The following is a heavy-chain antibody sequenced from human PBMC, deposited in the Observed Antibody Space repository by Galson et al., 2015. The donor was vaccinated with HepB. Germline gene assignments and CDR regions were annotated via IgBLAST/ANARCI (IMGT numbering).Heavy chain of an antibody. CDR1: GYSFTSND. Sequence: SVKVSCKASGYSFTSNDINWVRQATGQGLEWMGWMNPNSGKTGYAQKFQGRVTMTRDTSISTAYMELSSLRSEDTAIYYCARAPAGGLLGYWGRGTLVTVSS. D-gene: IGHD2-2*01. J-gene: IGHJ4*02. V-gene: IGHV1-8*01. CDR2: MNPNSGKT. CDR3: ARAPAGGLLGY.